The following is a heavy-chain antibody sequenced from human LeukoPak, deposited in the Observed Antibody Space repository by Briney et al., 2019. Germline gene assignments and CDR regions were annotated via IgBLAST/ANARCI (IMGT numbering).Heavy chain of an antibody. J-gene: IGHJ4*02. CDR2: ISSSSSHI. CDR1: GFTFSSYS. CDR3: ARDRLYYYGSGSYSSF. Sequence: GGSLRLSCAASGFTFSSYSMNWVRQAPGKGLEWVSSISSSSSHIYYADSVKGRFTISRDNAKNSLYLQMNSLRAEDTAVYYCARDRLYYYGSGSYSSFWGQGTLVTVSS. V-gene: IGHV3-21*01. D-gene: IGHD3-10*01.